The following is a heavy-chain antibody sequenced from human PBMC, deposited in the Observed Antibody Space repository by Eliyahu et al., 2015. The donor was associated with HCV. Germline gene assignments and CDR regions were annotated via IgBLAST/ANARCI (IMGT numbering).Heavy chain of an antibody. V-gene: IGHV3-15*01. CDR1: GFXFSXAW. CDR2: IKGKTDGGTT. CDR3: TTDLVPDYGDYQRCIFDY. Sequence: EVQLVESGGGVVXPGGSLRLSCAASGFXFSXAWMXWVRQAPGXGVEWVGRIKGKTDGGTTDNAAPVKGRFTISRDDSKNTLYLQMNSLKTEDTAVYYCTTDLVPDYGDYQRCIFDYWGQGTLVTVSS. J-gene: IGHJ4*02. D-gene: IGHD4-17*01.